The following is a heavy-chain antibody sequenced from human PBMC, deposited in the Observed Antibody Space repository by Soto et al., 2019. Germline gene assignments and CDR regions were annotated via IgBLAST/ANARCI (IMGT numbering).Heavy chain of an antibody. D-gene: IGHD2-21*01. Sequence: SGGSLRLSCEASGFTFSKYAMIWVRQAPGKGQEGVSGITGSGLTIEQSASVKGRFTISRDNSKNTVYLQMNSLRAEDTAIYYCAKDDVSGDVLWLVSDWGQGTPVTVSS. V-gene: IGHV3-23*01. CDR1: GFTFSKYA. J-gene: IGHJ4*02. CDR2: ITGSGLTI. CDR3: AKDDVSGDVLWLVSD.